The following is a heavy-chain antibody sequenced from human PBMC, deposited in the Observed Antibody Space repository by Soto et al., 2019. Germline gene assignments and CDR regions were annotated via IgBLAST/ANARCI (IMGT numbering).Heavy chain of an antibody. CDR1: GFTFSSYW. Sequence: PGGSLRLSCAASGFTFSSYWMSWVRQAPGKGLEWVANIKQDGSEKYYVDSVKGRFTISRDNAKNSLYLQMNSLRAEDTAVYYCAGRIAAAVFYYFDYWGQGTLVTVSS. J-gene: IGHJ4*02. D-gene: IGHD6-13*01. CDR2: IKQDGSEK. V-gene: IGHV3-7*01. CDR3: AGRIAAAVFYYFDY.